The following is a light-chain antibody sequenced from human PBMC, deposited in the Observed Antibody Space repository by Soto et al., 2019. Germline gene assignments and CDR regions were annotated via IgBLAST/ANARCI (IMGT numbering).Light chain of an antibody. CDR2: AAY. J-gene: IGKJ5*01. V-gene: IGKV1-12*01. Sequence: LPITPSPSLLSASLGGRVNIPCPASQDISNLLAWYQQKPGKAHKLLIYAAYSLQSGVQSRFSGSGSGTDFTLSIRSLQPEDFATYYCKQANSFPITFGQGTRLEIK. CDR3: KQANSFPIT. CDR1: QDISNL.